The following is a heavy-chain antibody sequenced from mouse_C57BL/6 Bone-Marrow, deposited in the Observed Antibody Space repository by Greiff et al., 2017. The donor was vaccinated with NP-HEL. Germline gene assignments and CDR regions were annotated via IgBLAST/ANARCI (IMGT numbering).Heavy chain of an antibody. V-gene: IGHV2-2*01. J-gene: IGHJ4*01. CDR3: ARIGDSSGPYAMDY. CDR1: GFSLTSYG. Sequence: QVQLKESGPGLVQPSQSLSITCTVSGFSLTSYGVHWVRQSPGKGLEWLGVIWSGGSTDYNAAFISRLSISKDNSKSQVFFKMNSLQADDTAIYYCARIGDSSGPYAMDYWGQGTSVTVSS. CDR2: IWSGGST. D-gene: IGHD3-2*02.